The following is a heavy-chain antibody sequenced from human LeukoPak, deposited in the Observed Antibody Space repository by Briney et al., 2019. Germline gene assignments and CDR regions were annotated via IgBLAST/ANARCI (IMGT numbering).Heavy chain of an antibody. Sequence: GGSLRLSCTASGFTLGDYAMSGVRQAPGKGLEGVGFIRSKAYGCTTEYAASVKGKFTISRDDSKSIAYLQMNSLKTEDTAVYYCTRDYGSGSYRRYYFDYWGQGTLVTVSS. V-gene: IGHV3-49*04. J-gene: IGHJ4*02. CDR1: GFTLGDYA. D-gene: IGHD3-10*01. CDR3: TRDYGSGSYRRYYFDY. CDR2: IRSKAYGCTT.